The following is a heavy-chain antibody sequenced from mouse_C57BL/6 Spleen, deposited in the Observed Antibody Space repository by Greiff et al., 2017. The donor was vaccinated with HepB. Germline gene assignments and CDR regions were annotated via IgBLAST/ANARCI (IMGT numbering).Heavy chain of an antibody. V-gene: IGHV1-64*01. CDR3: ARTGDYGFRYFDV. CDR2: IHPNSGST. J-gene: IGHJ1*03. Sequence: QVQLQQPGAELVKPGASVKLSCKASGYTFTSYWMHWVKQRPGQGLEWIGMIHPNSGSTNYNEKFKSKATLTVDQSSSTAYMQLSSLTSEDSAVYYCARTGDYGFRYFDVWGTGTTVPVSS. D-gene: IGHD2-4*01. CDR1: GYTFTSYW.